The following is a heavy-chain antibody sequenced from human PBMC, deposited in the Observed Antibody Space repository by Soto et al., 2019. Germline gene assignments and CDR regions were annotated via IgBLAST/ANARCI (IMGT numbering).Heavy chain of an antibody. Sequence: ASVKVSCKASGYTFSYFGISWVRLAPGQGLEWMGWISGHNGETKYAEKFQGRVTMTTDTSTSTAYIELRSLRIDDTAIYYCVRDRTVTVFGVDIAPFDYWGQGTPVTLSS. J-gene: IGHJ4*02. CDR3: VRDRTVTVFGVDIAPFDY. CDR2: ISGHNGET. V-gene: IGHV1-18*01. CDR1: GYTFSYFG. D-gene: IGHD3-16*02.